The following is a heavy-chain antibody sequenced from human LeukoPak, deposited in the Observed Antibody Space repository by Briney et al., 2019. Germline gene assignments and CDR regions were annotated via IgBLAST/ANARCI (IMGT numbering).Heavy chain of an antibody. D-gene: IGHD3-10*01. J-gene: IGHJ4*02. CDR2: ISAYNGNT. V-gene: IGHV1-18*01. Sequence: ASVKVSCKASGYTFTSYGISWVRQAPGQGLEWMGWISAYNGNTNYAQKLQGRVTMTTDTSTSTAYMELSRLRSDDAAVYYCARGYYGSGAVDYWGQGTLVTVSS. CDR1: GYTFTSYG. CDR3: ARGYYGSGAVDY.